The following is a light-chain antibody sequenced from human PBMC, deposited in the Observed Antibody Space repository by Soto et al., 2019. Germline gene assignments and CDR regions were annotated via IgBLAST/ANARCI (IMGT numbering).Light chain of an antibody. Sequence: EIVLTQSPATLSLSPGDRATLSCRAIQTVSTSLAWYQQNPAQAPRLLIYDASSRATGIPARFSGSGSGTDFTLTITSLEPEDFAVYYCQQRSDWPSTFGGGTKVEIK. CDR1: QTVSTS. J-gene: IGKJ4*01. V-gene: IGKV3-11*01. CDR2: DAS. CDR3: QQRSDWPST.